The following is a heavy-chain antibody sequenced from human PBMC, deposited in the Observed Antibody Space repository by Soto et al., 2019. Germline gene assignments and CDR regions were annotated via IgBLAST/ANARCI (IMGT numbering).Heavy chain of an antibody. J-gene: IGHJ4*02. V-gene: IGHV3-30-3*01. D-gene: IGHD3-22*01. Sequence: QVQLVESGGGVVQPGRSLRLSCVASGFTFSSYAMHWVRQAPGKGLEWVAVISYDGSNKYYADSVKGRFTISRDNSKNTLYLQMNSLRAEDTAVYYCARAWYYYDSSGHFDYWGQGTLVTVSS. CDR2: ISYDGSNK. CDR3: ARAWYYYDSSGHFDY. CDR1: GFTFSSYA.